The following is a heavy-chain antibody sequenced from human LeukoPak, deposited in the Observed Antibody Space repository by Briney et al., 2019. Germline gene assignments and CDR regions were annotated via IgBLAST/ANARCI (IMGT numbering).Heavy chain of an antibody. CDR3: SKSDDYNDRYYFVS. Sequence: GGSLRLSCAASGFTFSGYGMSWVRQAPGKGLEWVSGISGRGDNTDYADSVKGRFTISRDNSKNTLYLQMNSLRAEDTAVYYCSKSDDYNDRYYFVSWGQGTLVTVSS. CDR2: ISGRGDNT. CDR1: GFTFSGYG. D-gene: IGHD5-24*01. V-gene: IGHV3-23*01. J-gene: IGHJ4*02.